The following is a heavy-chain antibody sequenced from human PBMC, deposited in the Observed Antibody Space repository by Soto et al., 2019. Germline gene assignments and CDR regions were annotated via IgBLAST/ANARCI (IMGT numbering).Heavy chain of an antibody. CDR1: GYTFNKYG. CDR3: ARGRGVVIPAGTPDAFDV. CDR2: ISAFNDYT. D-gene: IGHD6-13*01. V-gene: IGHV1-18*01. Sequence: QAQLVQSGGEVKRPGASVKVSCKASGYTFNKYGFNWVRQAPGQGLEWMGRISAFNDYTNLAQKFQGRTTLTTDASTNTAYMELQILRSDDTAMYYCARGRGVVIPAGTPDAFDVWGQETMVTVSS. J-gene: IGHJ3*01.